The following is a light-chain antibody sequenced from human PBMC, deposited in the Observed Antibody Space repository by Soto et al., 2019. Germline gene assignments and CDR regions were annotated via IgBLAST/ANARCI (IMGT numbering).Light chain of an antibody. J-gene: IGKJ1*01. CDR2: DAS. CDR3: QQYNNYPTWT. V-gene: IGKV1-5*01. Sequence: DILMTQAPSTLSASVGDRVTITCRASQSISRWLVWYQQKPGKAPKLLMYDASILESGVPLRFSGSGSGTEFTLTISSLQPDDFGTYYCQQYNNYPTWTLGQGTKVEIK. CDR1: QSISRW.